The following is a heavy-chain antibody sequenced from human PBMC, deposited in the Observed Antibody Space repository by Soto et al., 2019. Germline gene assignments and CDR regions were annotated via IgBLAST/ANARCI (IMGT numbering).Heavy chain of an antibody. D-gene: IGHD2-21*02. CDR2: IWFDGSEK. V-gene: IGHV3-33*06. J-gene: IGHJ4*02. CDR3: VKDHCGGDCYSDPYFDN. Sequence: QVQLVESGGGVVQPGRSLRLSCAASGFPFTTYGMHWVRQAPGKGLEWVAVIWFDGSEKYYRESVKGRFTISRDNSKNTVYLEMNSLRVEDTALYFCVKDHCGGDCYSDPYFDNWGQGTLVTVSS. CDR1: GFPFTTYG.